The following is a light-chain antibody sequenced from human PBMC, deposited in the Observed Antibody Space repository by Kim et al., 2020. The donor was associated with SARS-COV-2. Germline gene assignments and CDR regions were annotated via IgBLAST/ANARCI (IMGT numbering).Light chain of an antibody. CDR3: LQHSTYPIT. CDR2: GAS. Sequence: ASVGDRFTITCRASQDIRNDLGWYQQNPGRAPKRLIYGASSLQSGVPSRFSGSGSGTEFTLTFISVQPEDFATYFCLQHSTYPITFGQGTRLEIK. CDR1: QDIRND. J-gene: IGKJ5*01. V-gene: IGKV1-17*01.